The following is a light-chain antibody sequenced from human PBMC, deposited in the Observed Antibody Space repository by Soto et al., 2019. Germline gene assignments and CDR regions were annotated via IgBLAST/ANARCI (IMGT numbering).Light chain of an antibody. CDR2: DVN. V-gene: IGLV2-14*03. CDR1: SSDVGGYNY. J-gene: IGLJ2*01. CDR3: SSHSSSSTLVV. Sequence: QSVLTQPASMSGSPGQSITISCTGTSSDVGGYNYVSWYRQHPGKAPKLMIYDVNNRPSGVSNRFSGSKSGNMASLTISGLQADDEADYYCSSHSSSSTLVVFGGGTKLTVL.